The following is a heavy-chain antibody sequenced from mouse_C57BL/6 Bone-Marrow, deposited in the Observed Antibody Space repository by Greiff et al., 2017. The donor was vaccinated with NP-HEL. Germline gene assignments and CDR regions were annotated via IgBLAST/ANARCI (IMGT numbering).Heavy chain of an antibody. Sequence: VQLQQSGAELVRPGASVKLSCTASGFNIKDDYMHWVKQRPEQGLEWIGWIDPENGDTEYASKFQGKATITADTSSNTAYLQLSSLTSEDAAVYYCTTAGTTVVALDCWGQGTTLTVSS. CDR2: IDPENGDT. V-gene: IGHV14-4*01. J-gene: IGHJ2*01. CDR1: GFNIKDDY. D-gene: IGHD1-1*01. CDR3: TTAGTTVVALDC.